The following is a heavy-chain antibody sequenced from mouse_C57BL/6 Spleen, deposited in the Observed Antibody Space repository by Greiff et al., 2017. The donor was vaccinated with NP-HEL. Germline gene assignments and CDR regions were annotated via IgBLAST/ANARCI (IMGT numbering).Heavy chain of an antibody. CDR3: ARNDGYYVYYFDY. Sequence: VQLQQSGAELVKPGASVKLSCTASGFNIKDYYMHWVKQRPEQGLEWIGRIDPANGNTKYAPKFQGKATITADTSSNTAYLQLSSLTSEDTAIYYCARNDGYYVYYFDYWGQGTTLTVSS. V-gene: IGHV14-3*01. D-gene: IGHD2-3*01. CDR2: IDPANGNT. CDR1: GFNIKDYY. J-gene: IGHJ2*01.